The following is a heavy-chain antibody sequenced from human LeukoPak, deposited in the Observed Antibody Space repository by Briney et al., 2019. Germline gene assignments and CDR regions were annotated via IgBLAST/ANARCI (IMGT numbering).Heavy chain of an antibody. V-gene: IGHV3-7*01. J-gene: IGHJ4*02. CDR1: GFTFSSYW. CDR3: ARTGRGGDCYDY. Sequence: GGSLRLSCAASGFTFSSYWMSWVRRAPGKGLEWMANIKQDGSEKYYVDSVKGRFTISRDNAKNSLYLQMNSLRAEDTAVYYCARTGRGGDCYDYWGQGTLVTVSS. CDR2: IKQDGSEK. D-gene: IGHD2-21*02.